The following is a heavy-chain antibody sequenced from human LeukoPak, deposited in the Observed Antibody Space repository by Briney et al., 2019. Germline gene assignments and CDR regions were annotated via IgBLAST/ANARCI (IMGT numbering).Heavy chain of an antibody. Sequence: GRSLRLSCAASGFTFSSYAMHWARQAPGKGLEWVAVISYDGSNKYYADSVKGRFTISRDNSKNTLYLQMNSLRAEDTAVYYCARVGGLGAFDIWGQGTMVTVSS. J-gene: IGHJ3*02. V-gene: IGHV3-30*04. CDR3: ARVGGLGAFDI. CDR2: ISYDGSNK. CDR1: GFTFSSYA. D-gene: IGHD3-16*01.